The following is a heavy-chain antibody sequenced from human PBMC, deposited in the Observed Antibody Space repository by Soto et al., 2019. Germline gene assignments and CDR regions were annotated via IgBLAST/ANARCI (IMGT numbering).Heavy chain of an antibody. V-gene: IGHV3-30-3*01. J-gene: IGHJ3*02. CDR1: GFTFSSYA. D-gene: IGHD7-27*01. CDR2: ISYDGSNK. CDR3: ARAGEWPRNAFDI. Sequence: QVQLVESGGGVVQPGRSLRLSCAASGFTFSSYAMHWVRQAPGKGLEWVAVISYDGSNKYYADSVKGRFTISRDNSKNTLYLQMNSLRAEDTAVYYCARAGEWPRNAFDIWGQGTMVTVSS.